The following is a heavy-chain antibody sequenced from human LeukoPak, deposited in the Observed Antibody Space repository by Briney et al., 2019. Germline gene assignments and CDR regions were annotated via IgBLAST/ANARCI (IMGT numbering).Heavy chain of an antibody. CDR3: AREPDA. J-gene: IGHJ5*02. CDR1: GGSISGSRYY. CDR2: VNDGGSA. V-gene: IGHV4-39*07. Sequence: SQTLSLTCSVSGGSISGSRYYWGWVRQPPAKGLEWVATVNDGGSALYNPSLRSRTTISVDTSKNQFSLRLTSVTAADTAVYYCAREPDAWGQGTLVTVSS.